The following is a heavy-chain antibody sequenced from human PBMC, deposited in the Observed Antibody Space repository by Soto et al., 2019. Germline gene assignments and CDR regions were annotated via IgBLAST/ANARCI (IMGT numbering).Heavy chain of an antibody. J-gene: IGHJ4*02. CDR2: ISGSGDRT. V-gene: IGHV3-23*01. D-gene: IGHD6-6*01. CDR3: AKDGAYSSSSLYYFDY. CDR1: EFTFSTYA. Sequence: EVQLLESGGGLVQPGGSLRLSCAASEFTFSTYAMNWVRQAPGKGLEWVSAISGSGDRTYYADSVRGRFTISKDSSKNTLYLQMNSLRAEDTAVYYCAKDGAYSSSSLYYFDYWGQGTLVTVSS.